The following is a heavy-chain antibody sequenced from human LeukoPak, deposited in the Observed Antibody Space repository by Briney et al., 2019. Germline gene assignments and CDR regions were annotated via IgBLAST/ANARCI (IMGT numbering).Heavy chain of an antibody. CDR1: GYTFTSYD. Sequence: ASVKVTCKASGYTFTSYDINWVRQATGQGLEWMGWMNPNSGNTGYAQKFQGRVTMTRDTSISTAYMELSRLRSDDTAVYYCASNGLATYYYYYMDVWGKGTTVTVSS. CDR2: MNPNSGNT. CDR3: ASNGLATYYYYYMDV. D-gene: IGHD2-8*01. J-gene: IGHJ6*03. V-gene: IGHV1-8*01.